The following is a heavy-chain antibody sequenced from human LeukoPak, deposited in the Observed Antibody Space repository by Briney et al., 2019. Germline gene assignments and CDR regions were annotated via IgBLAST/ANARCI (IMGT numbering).Heavy chain of an antibody. CDR2: IYYSGTS. D-gene: IGHD1-1*01. J-gene: IGHJ4*02. CDR3: ARGGTRDNWVYYIDY. V-gene: IGHV4-39*02. CDR1: GGSINSDSHH. Sequence: SETLSLTCSVSGGSINSDSHHWDWIRQAPGKGLEWIGNIYYSGTSSYNPSLKSRVTISVDTSKNHFSLRLTSVTAADTAVYYCARGGTRDNWVYYIDYWGQGTLVTVSS.